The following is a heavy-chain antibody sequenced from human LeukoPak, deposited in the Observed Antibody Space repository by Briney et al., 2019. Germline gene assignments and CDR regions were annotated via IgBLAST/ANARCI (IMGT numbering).Heavy chain of an antibody. CDR1: GYTFSSYP. CDR2: IDTNTGNP. CDR3: ARGGGARLRYPFDY. Sequence: ASVKVSCKASGYTFSSYPMIWVRQAPGQGLEWMGWIDTNTGNPSNTQGFTGRFVFSLDTSVSTTFLYINNLKADDTAVYYCARGGGARLRYPFDYWGQGTLVTVSS. V-gene: IGHV7-4-1*02. J-gene: IGHJ4*02. D-gene: IGHD3-16*01.